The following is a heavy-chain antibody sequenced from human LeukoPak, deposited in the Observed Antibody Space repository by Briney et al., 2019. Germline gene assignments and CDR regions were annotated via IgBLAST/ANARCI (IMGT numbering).Heavy chain of an antibody. Sequence: PSETLSLTCAVYGGSFSGYYWSWIRQPPGKGLEWIGEINHSGSTNYNPSLKSRVTISVDTSKNQFSLKLSSVTAADTAVYYCARLGYCSSTSCHTPYYYYYYMDVWGKGTTVTISS. CDR1: GGSFSGYY. CDR2: INHSGST. CDR3: ARLGYCSSTSCHTPYYYYYYMDV. D-gene: IGHD2-2*02. J-gene: IGHJ6*03. V-gene: IGHV4-34*01.